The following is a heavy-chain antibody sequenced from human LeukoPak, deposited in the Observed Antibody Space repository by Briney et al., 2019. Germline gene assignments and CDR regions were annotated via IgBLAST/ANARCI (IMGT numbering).Heavy chain of an antibody. CDR1: GGSISSYY. V-gene: IGHV4-59*08. CDR3: ARQAAGYDYVWGSYPHY. D-gene: IGHD3-16*02. CDR2: IYYSGST. J-gene: IGHJ4*02. Sequence: SETLSLACTVSGGSISSYYWSWIRQPPGKGLEWIGYIYYSGSTNYNPSLKSRVTISVDTSKNQFSLKLSSVTAADTAMYYCARQAAGYDYVWGSYPHYWGQGTLVTVSS.